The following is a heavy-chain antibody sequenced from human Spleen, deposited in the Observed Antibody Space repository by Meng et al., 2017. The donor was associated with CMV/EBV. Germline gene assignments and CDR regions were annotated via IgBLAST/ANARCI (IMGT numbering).Heavy chain of an antibody. CDR1: GYTITDYY. Sequence: KASGYTITDYYIHWVRQAPGQGLEWMGYINPNTGDTDSSQSFHGRVTMTGDTSISTAYMDLNSLISDDTALYYCAREGDDGNSFPDYWGQGTLVTVSS. V-gene: IGHV1-2*02. J-gene: IGHJ4*02. D-gene: IGHD4-23*01. CDR2: INPNTGDT. CDR3: AREGDDGNSFPDY.